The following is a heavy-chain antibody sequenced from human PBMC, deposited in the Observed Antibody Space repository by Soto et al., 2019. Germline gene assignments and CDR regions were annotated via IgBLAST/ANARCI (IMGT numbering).Heavy chain of an antibody. J-gene: IGHJ3*02. D-gene: IGHD3-16*01. CDR1: GYIFTSHW. CDR2: IYPGDSDT. V-gene: IGHV5-51*01. CDR3: ARALKDPIMANTAFDI. Sequence: PGESLKISCKGSGYIFTSHWIGWVRQMPGKGLEWLGIIYPGDSDTRYSPSFQGQVNISADKSITTAYLQWSSLKASDTAFYYCARALKDPIMANTAFDIWGQGTMVTVSS.